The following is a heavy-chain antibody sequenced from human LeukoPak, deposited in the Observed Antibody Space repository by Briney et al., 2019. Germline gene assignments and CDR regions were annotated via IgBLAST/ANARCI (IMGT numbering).Heavy chain of an antibody. CDR3: ARDGIEMATTVYYYGMDV. CDR2: IWYDGSNK. CDR1: GFTFSSYG. Sequence: GRSLRLSCAASGFTFSSYGMHWVRQAPGKGLEWVAVIWYDGSNKYYADSVKGRFTISRDNSKNTLYLQMNSLRAEDTAVYYCARDGIEMATTVYYYGMDVWGQGTTVTVSS. V-gene: IGHV3-33*01. D-gene: IGHD5-24*01. J-gene: IGHJ6*02.